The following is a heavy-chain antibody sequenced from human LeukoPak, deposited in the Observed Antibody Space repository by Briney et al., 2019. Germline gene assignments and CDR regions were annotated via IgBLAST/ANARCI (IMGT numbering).Heavy chain of an antibody. V-gene: IGHV3-23*01. CDR3: AKDLEYLSRAYFDY. Sequence: GGSLRLSCAASGFTFSSYTMSWVRQAPGKGLEWVSAISGSGGSTYYADSVKGRFTISRDNSKNTLYLQMNSLRAEDTAVYYCAKDLEYLSRAYFDYWGQGTLVTVSS. CDR1: GFTFSSYT. CDR2: ISGSGGST. D-gene: IGHD2/OR15-2a*01. J-gene: IGHJ4*02.